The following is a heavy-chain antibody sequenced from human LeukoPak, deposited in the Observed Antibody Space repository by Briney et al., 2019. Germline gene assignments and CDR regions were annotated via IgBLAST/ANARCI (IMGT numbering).Heavy chain of an antibody. V-gene: IGHV1-18*01. CDR3: ARWGLRAARGDY. D-gene: IGHD3-10*01. CDR1: GYTFINYG. J-gene: IGHJ4*02. Sequence: ASVKVSCKAPGYTFINYGIIWVRQAPGQGLEWMGWMSTYNGNTNYAQKLQGRVTMTTDTSTSTAYMELRSLRSDDTAVYYCARWGLRAARGDYQGQGTLVTVSS. CDR2: MSTYNGNT.